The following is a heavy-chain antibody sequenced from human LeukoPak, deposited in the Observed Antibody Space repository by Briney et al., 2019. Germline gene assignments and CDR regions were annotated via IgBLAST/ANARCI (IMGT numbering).Heavy chain of an antibody. Sequence: GASVKVSCKASGYTFTKYGITWVRQAPGQGLEWMGWISTYNGNTNYAQKLQGRVTMTTDTSTSTAYMELRSLISDDAAVYYCARGDDYGDHWGLYWGQGTLVTVPS. J-gene: IGHJ4*02. CDR2: ISTYNGNT. CDR3: ARGDDYGDHWGLY. D-gene: IGHD4-17*01. CDR1: GYTFTKYG. V-gene: IGHV1-18*01.